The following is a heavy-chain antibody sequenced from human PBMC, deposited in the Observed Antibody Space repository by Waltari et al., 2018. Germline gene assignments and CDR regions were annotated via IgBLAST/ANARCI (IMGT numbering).Heavy chain of an antibody. J-gene: IGHJ5*02. CDR3: ARAVLYGDYGAVEGWFDP. Sequence: QVQLQQWGAGLLKPSETLSLTCAVYGGAFSGYYRSWISQPPGKGLEWIGEINHSGSTNYNPSLKSRVTISVDTSKNQFSLKLSSVTAADTAVYYCARAVLYGDYGAVEGWFDPWGQGTLVTVSS. CDR2: INHSGST. CDR1: GGAFSGYY. V-gene: IGHV4-34*01. D-gene: IGHD4-17*01.